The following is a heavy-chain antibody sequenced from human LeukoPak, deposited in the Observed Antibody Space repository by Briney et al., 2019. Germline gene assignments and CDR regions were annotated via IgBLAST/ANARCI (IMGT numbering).Heavy chain of an antibody. J-gene: IGHJ4*02. D-gene: IGHD2-15*01. CDR1: GFTFINYA. V-gene: IGHV3-23*01. CDR3: AKGGYCSDIRCYSDF. Sequence: PGGSLRLSCAASGFTFINYAMTWVRQVPGKGLEWVSGISGSGGNTYYADSVKGRFTISRDNSKNTLYLQMDSLRAEDTAVYFCAKGGYCSDIRCYSDFWGQGTLVTVSS. CDR2: ISGSGGNT.